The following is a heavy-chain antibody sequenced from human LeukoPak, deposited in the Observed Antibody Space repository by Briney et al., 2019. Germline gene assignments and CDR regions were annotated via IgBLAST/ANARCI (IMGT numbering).Heavy chain of an antibody. V-gene: IGHV1-18*01. CDR2: VSAYNGNT. CDR3: ARGVVVVISAPMDY. CDR1: GYTFTSYG. D-gene: IGHD3-22*01. J-gene: IGHJ4*02. Sequence: GASVKVSCKASGYTFTSYGISWVRQAPGQGLEWMGWVSAYNGNTNYAQKLQGRVTMTTDTSTSTAYMELRSLRSDGTAVYYCARGVVVVISAPMDYWGQGTLVTVSS.